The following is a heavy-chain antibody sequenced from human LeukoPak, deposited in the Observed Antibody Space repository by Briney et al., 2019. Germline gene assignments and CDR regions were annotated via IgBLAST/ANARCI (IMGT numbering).Heavy chain of an antibody. D-gene: IGHD3-3*01. J-gene: IGHJ6*03. Sequence: GGSLTLSCAASGFTFSSYGMHWVRQAQGKGLEWLAFIRYDGSNKYYADSVKGRFTISRDNSKSTLYLQMNSLRAEDTAVYYCATGDRLWSGYYYYYYYMDVWGKGTTVTVSS. V-gene: IGHV3-30*02. CDR3: ATGDRLWSGYYYYYYYMDV. CDR2: IRYDGSNK. CDR1: GFTFSSYG.